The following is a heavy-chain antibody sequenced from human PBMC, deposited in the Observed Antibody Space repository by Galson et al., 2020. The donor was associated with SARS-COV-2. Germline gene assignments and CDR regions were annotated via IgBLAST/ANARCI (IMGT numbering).Heavy chain of an antibody. V-gene: IGHV1-24*01. CDR3: ATSIAVAGTMKEYYYYYGMDV. CDR2: FDPEDGET. J-gene: IGHJ6*02. D-gene: IGHD6-19*01. Sequence: ASVKVSCKVSGYTLTDLSMHWVRQAPGKGLEWMGGFDPEDGETIYAQKFQGRVTMTEDTSTDTAYMELSSLRSEDTAVYYCATSIAVAGTMKEYYYYYGMDVWGQGTTVTVSS. CDR1: GYTLTDLS.